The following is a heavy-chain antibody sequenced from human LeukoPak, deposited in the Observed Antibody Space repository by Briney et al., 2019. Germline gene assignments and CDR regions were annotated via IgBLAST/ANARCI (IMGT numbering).Heavy chain of an antibody. CDR2: INSDGSST. CDR1: GFTFSSYW. CDR3: AATTNGVTFDP. J-gene: IGHJ5*02. Sequence: GGSLRLYCAASGFTFSSYWMHWVRQPPGKGLVWVSRINSDGSSTSYADSVKGRFTISRDNAKNTLYLQMNSLRAEDTAVYYCAATTNGVTFDPWGQGTLVTVSS. D-gene: IGHD2-8*01. V-gene: IGHV3-74*01.